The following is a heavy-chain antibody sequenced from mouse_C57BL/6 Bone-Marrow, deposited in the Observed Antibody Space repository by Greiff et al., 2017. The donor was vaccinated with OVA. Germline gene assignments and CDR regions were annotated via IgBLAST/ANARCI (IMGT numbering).Heavy chain of an antibody. J-gene: IGHJ4*01. CDR2: ISNGGGST. Sequence: EVQGVESGGGLVQPGGSLKLSCAASGFTFSDYYMYWVRQTPEKRLEWVAYISNGGGSTYYPDTVKGRFTISRDNAKNTLYLQMSRLKSEDTAMYYCARRGPLLRGEYYAMDYWGQGTSVTVSS. CDR3: ARRGPLLRGEYYAMDY. V-gene: IGHV5-12*01. CDR1: GFTFSDYY. D-gene: IGHD1-2*01.